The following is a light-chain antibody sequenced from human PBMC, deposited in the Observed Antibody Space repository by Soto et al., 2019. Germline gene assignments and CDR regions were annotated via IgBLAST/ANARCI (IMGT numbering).Light chain of an antibody. Sequence: VLTSSPATLSLSPGDRATLSXRASQAVISYVSWFPHRPGKATRXXIYXASSRATGVPFRFSGSGSGTDITITISSLEPEDVEVYYCQQRSNWRTFGGGTRLEIK. CDR2: XAS. CDR3: QQRSNWRT. J-gene: IGKJ5*01. CDR1: QAVISY. V-gene: IGKV3-11*01.